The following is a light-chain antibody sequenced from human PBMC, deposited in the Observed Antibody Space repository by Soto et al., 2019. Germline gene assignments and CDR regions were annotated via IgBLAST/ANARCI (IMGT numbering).Light chain of an antibody. J-gene: IGLJ1*01. CDR3: ASYSTGDTLDL. V-gene: IGLV2-14*01. CDR1: RGDVGAFNY. Sequence: QSVLTQPASVSGSPGQSITISCTGTRGDVGAFNYVSWYQLHPGNAPKLLIYDVTSRPSGVSSRFSGSKSGNTASLSITGLQAEDEGDYYCASYSTGDTLDLFGSGTKVTVL. CDR2: DVT.